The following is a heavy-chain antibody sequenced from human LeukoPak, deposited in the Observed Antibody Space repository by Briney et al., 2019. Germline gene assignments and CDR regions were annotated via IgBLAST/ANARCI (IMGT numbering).Heavy chain of an antibody. Sequence: GGSLRLSCAASGFTFDDYAMHWVRQAPGKGLEWVSGISWNSGSIGYADSVKGRFTISRDNAKNSLYLQMNSLRAEDTALYYCAKDRSVAGYFDYWGQGTLVTVSS. CDR2: ISWNSGSI. CDR1: GFTFDDYA. CDR3: AKDRSVAGYFDY. D-gene: IGHD6-19*01. J-gene: IGHJ4*02. V-gene: IGHV3-9*01.